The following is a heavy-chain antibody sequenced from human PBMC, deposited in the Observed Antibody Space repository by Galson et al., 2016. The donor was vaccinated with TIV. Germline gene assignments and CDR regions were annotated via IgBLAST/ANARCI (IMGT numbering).Heavy chain of an antibody. CDR1: GDSISSNNYY. V-gene: IGHV4-39*07. CDR2: IYYTGST. D-gene: IGHD1-26*01. Sequence: TLSLTCTVSGDSISSNNYYWGWIRQPPGRGLEWIGSIYYTGSTFYSPSLKSRVTISVDTSKNQFSLSLSSGTAADTAIYYCAWSGWEPSYFQHWGQGTLGIVSS. CDR3: AWSGWEPSYFQH. J-gene: IGHJ1*01.